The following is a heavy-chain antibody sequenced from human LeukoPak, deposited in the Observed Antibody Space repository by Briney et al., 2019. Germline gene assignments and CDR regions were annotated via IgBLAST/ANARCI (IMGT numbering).Heavy chain of an antibody. V-gene: IGHV3-30*02. Sequence: PGGSLRLSCAASGFTFSSYGMHWVRQAPGKGLEWVAFIRYDGSNKYYADSVKGRFTISRDNSKNTLYLQMNSLRAEDTAVYYCAKDRQWELHFDYWGQGTLVTVSS. CDR3: AKDRQWELHFDY. CDR1: GFTFSSYG. J-gene: IGHJ4*02. D-gene: IGHD1-26*01. CDR2: IRYDGSNK.